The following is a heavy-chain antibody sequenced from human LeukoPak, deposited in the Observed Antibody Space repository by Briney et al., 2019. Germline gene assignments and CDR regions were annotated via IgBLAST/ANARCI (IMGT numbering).Heavy chain of an antibody. CDR1: GGTFSSYA. CDR3: AEPEGGYYDIRPD. CDR2: INPNSGGT. Sequence: ASVKVSCKASGGTFSSYAISWVRQAPGQGLEWMGRINPNSGGTNYAQKFQGRVTMTRDTSISTAYMELSRLRSDDTAVYYCAEPEGGYYDIRPDWGQGTLVTVSS. V-gene: IGHV1-2*06. D-gene: IGHD3-22*01. J-gene: IGHJ4*02.